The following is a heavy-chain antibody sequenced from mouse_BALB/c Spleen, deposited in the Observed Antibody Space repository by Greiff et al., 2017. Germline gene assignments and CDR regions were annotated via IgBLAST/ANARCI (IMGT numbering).Heavy chain of an antibody. J-gene: IGHJ2*01. D-gene: IGHD2-1*01. Sequence: EVMLVESGGGLVKPGGSLKLSCAASGFTFSSYTMSWVRQTPEKRLEWVATISSGGSYTYYPDSVKGRFTITRDNAKNTLYLQMSSLKSEDTAMYDCTGENYGKRVDYWGQGTTLTVSS. CDR2: ISSGGSYT. CDR3: TGENYGKRVDY. V-gene: IGHV5-6-4*01. CDR1: GFTFSSYT.